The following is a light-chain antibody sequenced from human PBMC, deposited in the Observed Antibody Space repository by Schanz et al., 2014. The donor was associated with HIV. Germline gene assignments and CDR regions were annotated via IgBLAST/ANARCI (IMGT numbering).Light chain of an antibody. V-gene: IGKV1-5*03. J-gene: IGKJ2*01. CDR1: QSISSW. CDR2: KAS. CDR3: LHYNDFAST. Sequence: DIQMTQSPSTLSASVGDKVTITCRASQSISSWLAWYQQKPGKGPKLLIYKASTLESGVPSRFSGDESGTEFTLTISSLQPDDFATYFCLHYNDFASTFGQGTKLEIK.